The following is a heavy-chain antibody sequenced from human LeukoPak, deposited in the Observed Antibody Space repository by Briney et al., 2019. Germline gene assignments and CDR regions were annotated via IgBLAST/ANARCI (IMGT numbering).Heavy chain of an antibody. Sequence: GGSLRLSCPTSGFTFPCYSMHWVRQAPGKGLEWVAFIRYDGSNQYYADSVKGRFTISRDNSRNTLYLQMNILRPEDTAVYYCAKGYPVDYYDASALDYWGQGTLVTVSS. D-gene: IGHD3-22*01. V-gene: IGHV3-30*02. CDR1: GFTFPCYS. J-gene: IGHJ4*02. CDR2: IRYDGSNQ. CDR3: AKGYPVDYYDASALDY.